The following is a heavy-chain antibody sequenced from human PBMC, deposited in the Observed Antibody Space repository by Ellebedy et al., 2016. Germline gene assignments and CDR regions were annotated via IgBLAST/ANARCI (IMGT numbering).Heavy chain of an antibody. J-gene: IGHJ4*02. CDR3: ARHYVDYLYFDY. CDR1: GFTFSDYY. V-gene: IGHV3-11*01. D-gene: IGHD4-17*01. CDR2: ISSSGHTI. Sequence: GESLKISCAASGFTFSDYYMSWIRQAPGKGLEWVSFISSSGHTISYADSVKGRFTISRDNAKNSLYLHMSSLRAEDTAVYFCARHYVDYLYFDYWGQGTLVTVSS.